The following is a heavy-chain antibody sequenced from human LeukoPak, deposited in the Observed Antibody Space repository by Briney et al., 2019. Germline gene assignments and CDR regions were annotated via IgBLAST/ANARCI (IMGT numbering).Heavy chain of an antibody. CDR1: GGSINNYY. Sequence: SETLSLTCTVSGGSINNYYWSWIRQPPGKGLEWIGYIYTGSTNYNPSLKSRVTISVDTSKNQFSLKLSSVTAADTAVYYCAREQWLVYNWFDPWGQGTLVTVSS. CDR2: IYTGST. J-gene: IGHJ5*02. CDR3: AREQWLVYNWFDP. D-gene: IGHD6-19*01. V-gene: IGHV4-59*12.